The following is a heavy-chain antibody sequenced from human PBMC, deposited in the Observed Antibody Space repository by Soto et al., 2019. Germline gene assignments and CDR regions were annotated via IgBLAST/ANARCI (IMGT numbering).Heavy chain of an antibody. Sequence: SVKVSCKAPGGTFSSYAISWVRQAPGQGLEWMGGIIPIFGTANYAQKFQGRVTITADESTSTAYMELSSLRSEDTAVYYCARASTMVRGVISSHYYYGMDVWGQGTTVTVSS. D-gene: IGHD3-10*01. CDR3: ARASTMVRGVISSHYYYGMDV. CDR1: GGTFSSYA. V-gene: IGHV1-69*13. J-gene: IGHJ6*02. CDR2: IIPIFGTA.